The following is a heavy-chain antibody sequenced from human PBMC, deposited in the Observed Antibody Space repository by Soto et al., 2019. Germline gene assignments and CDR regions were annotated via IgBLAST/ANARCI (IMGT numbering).Heavy chain of an antibody. CDR2: ISSSSSTI. CDR3: VRDGVYSGYDPDY. J-gene: IGHJ4*02. V-gene: IGHV3-48*02. CDR1: GFTFSSYS. D-gene: IGHD5-12*01. Sequence: VQLVESGGGLVQPGGSLRLSCAASGFTFSSYSMDWVRQAPGKGPERVSYISSSSSTIYYADSVKGRFTIARDNAKNSLYLQMNSLRDEDTAVYYCVRDGVYSGYDPDYWGQGTLVTVSS.